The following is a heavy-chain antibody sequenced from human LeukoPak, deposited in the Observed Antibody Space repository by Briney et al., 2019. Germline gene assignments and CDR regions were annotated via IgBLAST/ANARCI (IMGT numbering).Heavy chain of an antibody. D-gene: IGHD6-6*01. V-gene: IGHV4-38-2*02. CDR3: ARGGGSSPPFDY. J-gene: IGHJ4*02. CDR2: IYYSGST. CDR1: GYSISSGYY. Sequence: SETLSLTCTVSGYSISSGYYWGWIRQPPGKGLEWIGSIYYSGSTHYNPSLKSRVTISVDTSKNQFSLKLSSVTAADTAVYYCARGGGSSPPFDYWGQGTLVTVSS.